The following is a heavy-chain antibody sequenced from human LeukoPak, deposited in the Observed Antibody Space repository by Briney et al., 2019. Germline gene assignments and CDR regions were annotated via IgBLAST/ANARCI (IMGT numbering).Heavy chain of an antibody. V-gene: IGHV1-8*01. CDR2: MNPNSGNT. D-gene: IGHD2-2*01. CDR1: GYTFTSYD. J-gene: IGHJ4*02. Sequence: ASVKVSCRASGYTFTSYDINWVRQATGQGLGWMGWMNPNSGNTGYAQKFQGRVTMTRNTSISTAYMELSSLRSEDTAVYYCARVVCSSTTCFDWDYWGQGTQVTVSS. CDR3: ARVVCSSTTCFDWDY.